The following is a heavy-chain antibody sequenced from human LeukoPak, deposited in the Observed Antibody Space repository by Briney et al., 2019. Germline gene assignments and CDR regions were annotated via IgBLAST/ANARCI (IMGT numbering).Heavy chain of an antibody. J-gene: IGHJ4*02. CDR2: IKQDGSEK. V-gene: IGHV3-7*03. Sequence: GGSLRLSCAASGFTFSSYWMSWVRQAPGKGLEWVANIKQDGSEKYYVDSVKGRFTISRDNSKTTMYLQMNSLRAEDTAIYYCAKDRVVDGLWSLDYWGQGTLVTVSS. D-gene: IGHD2-8*01. CDR3: AKDRVVDGLWSLDY. CDR1: GFTFSSYW.